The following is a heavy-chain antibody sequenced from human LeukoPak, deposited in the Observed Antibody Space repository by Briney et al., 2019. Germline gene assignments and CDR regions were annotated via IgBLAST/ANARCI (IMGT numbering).Heavy chain of an antibody. Sequence: GGSLRLSCAASGFTFSSYAMHWVRQAPGKGLEWVAVISYDGSNKYYADSVKGRFTISRDNSKNTLYLQMDSLRAEDTAVYYCAKGSDYDYVWGSYRFYYFDYWGQGTLVTVSS. D-gene: IGHD3-16*02. J-gene: IGHJ4*02. CDR3: AKGSDYDYVWGSYRFYYFDY. V-gene: IGHV3-30*04. CDR2: ISYDGSNK. CDR1: GFTFSSYA.